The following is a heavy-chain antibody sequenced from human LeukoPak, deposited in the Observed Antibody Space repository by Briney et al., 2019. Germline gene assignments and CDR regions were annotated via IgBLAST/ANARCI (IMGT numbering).Heavy chain of an antibody. CDR1: GYTFTSYD. V-gene: IGHV1-8*01. J-gene: IGHJ4*02. D-gene: IGHD3-3*01. CDR3: ARGGTYYDFWSGYLSALYYFDY. Sequence: ASVKVSCKASGYTFTSYDINRVRQSPGQGLEWMGWMSTNSGNTGYAQKFQGRVTMTRITSISTAYMELSSLRSEDTAVYYCARGGTYYDFWSGYLSALYYFDYWGQGTLVTVSS. CDR2: MSTNSGNT.